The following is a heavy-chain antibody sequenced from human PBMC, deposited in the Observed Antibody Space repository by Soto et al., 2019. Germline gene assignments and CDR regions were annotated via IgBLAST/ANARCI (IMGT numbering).Heavy chain of an antibody. CDR2: INPNSGGT. J-gene: IGHJ6*02. CDR1: GYTFTGYY. CDR3: ARAPLGYCSSTSCHTRSYYGMEV. D-gene: IGHD2-2*01. V-gene: IGHV1-2*04. Sequence: ASVKVSCKASGYTFTGYYMHWVRQAPGQGLEWMGWINPNSGGTNYAQKFQGWVTMTRDTSISTAYMELSRLRSDDTAVYYCARAPLGYCSSTSCHTRSYYGMEVWGQGTTVTVSS.